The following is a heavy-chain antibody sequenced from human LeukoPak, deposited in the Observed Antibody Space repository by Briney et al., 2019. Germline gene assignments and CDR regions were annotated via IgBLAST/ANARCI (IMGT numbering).Heavy chain of an antibody. V-gene: IGHV4-59*01. CDR3: AXXXXXGXXXXXDX. CDR2: XYYXGSX. CDR1: GGSISSYY. J-gene: IGHJ2*01. Sequence: SETLSLTCTVSGGSISSYYWSWIRQPPGKGLEWIGYXYYXGSXXXXXXXXXXVTISVDTSKNQFSLKLSSVTAADTAVYYCAXXXXXGXXXXXDXWGRGTLVTVSS.